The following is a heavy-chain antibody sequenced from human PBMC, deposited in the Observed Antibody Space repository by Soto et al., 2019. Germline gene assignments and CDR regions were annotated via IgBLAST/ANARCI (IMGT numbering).Heavy chain of an antibody. CDR2: IIPIFGTA. J-gene: IGHJ6*02. Sequence: ASVKVSCKASGGTFSSYAISWVRQAPGQGLEWMGGIIPIFGTANYAQKFQGRVTITADKSTSTAYMELSSLRSEDTAVYYCARIGRYCSSTSCYIHYYYYGMGVWGQGTTVTVSS. CDR1: GGTFSSYA. CDR3: ARIGRYCSSTSCYIHYYYYGMGV. D-gene: IGHD2-2*02. V-gene: IGHV1-69*06.